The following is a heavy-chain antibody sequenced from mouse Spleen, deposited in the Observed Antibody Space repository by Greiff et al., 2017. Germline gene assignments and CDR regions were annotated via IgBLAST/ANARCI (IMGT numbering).Heavy chain of an antibody. CDR1: GYSFTDYN. Sequence: VQLQQSGPKVVKPGASVKISCKASGYSFTDYNMNWVKQSNGKSLEWIGVINPNYGTTSYNQKFKGKATLTVDQSSSTAYMHLNSLTSEDSAVYYCAIYYYGSSYEGAMDSWGQGTSVTVSS. CDR3: AIYYYGSSYEGAMDS. J-gene: IGHJ4*01. CDR2: INPNYGTT. D-gene: IGHD1-1*01. V-gene: IGHV1-39*01.